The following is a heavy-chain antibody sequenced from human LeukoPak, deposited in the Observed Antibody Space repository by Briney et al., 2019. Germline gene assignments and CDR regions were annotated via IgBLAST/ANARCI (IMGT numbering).Heavy chain of an antibody. CDR3: AREIFSSDYTSCFDY. V-gene: IGHV3-48*04. CDR2: ISSSSNTI. CDR1: GFTFNTYT. D-gene: IGHD4-11*01. J-gene: IGHJ4*02. Sequence: GGSLRLSCAASGFTFNTYTMNWVRQAPGKGLEWFSSISSSSNTIYYADSVKGRFTISRDNAKNSLYLQMNSLRAEDTAIYYCAREIFSSDYTSCFDYWGQGTLVTVSS.